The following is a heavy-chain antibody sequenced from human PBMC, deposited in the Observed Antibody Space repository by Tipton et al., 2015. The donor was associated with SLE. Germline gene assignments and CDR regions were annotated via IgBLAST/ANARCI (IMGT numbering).Heavy chain of an antibody. J-gene: IGHJ4*02. CDR1: GGSFSGYF. CDR2: VNYSGST. Sequence: LRLSCAVYGGSFSGYFWTWIRQPPGKGLEWIGEVNYSGSTSYNPSLQSRVTISVDTSKSQFSLNLSSVTAADTAVYYCARSVWGSYRYYYFDYWGQGTLVTVSS. CDR3: ARSVWGSYRYYYFDY. V-gene: IGHV4-34*01. D-gene: IGHD3-16*02.